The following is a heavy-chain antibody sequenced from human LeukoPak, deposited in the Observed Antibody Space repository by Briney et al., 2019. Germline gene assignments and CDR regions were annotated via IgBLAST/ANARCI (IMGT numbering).Heavy chain of an antibody. V-gene: IGHV3-11*01. D-gene: IGHD4-11*01. CDR1: GFTFSDYY. J-gene: IGHJ6*03. CDR3: ARERLDLYYYYMDV. CDR2: FSSSGSSI. Sequence: PGGSLRLSCAASGFTFSDYYMSWIRQAPGKGLEWVSHFSSSGSSIHYADSVQGRFSISRDNAKNSLYLQMNSLRAEDTAVYYCARERLDLYYYYMDVWGTGTTVTVSS.